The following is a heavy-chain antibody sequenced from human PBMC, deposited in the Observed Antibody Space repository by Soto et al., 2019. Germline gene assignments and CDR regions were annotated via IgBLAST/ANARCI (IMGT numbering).Heavy chain of an antibody. Sequence: SEALSLTCTVSGGSVSSRRYDWGWVRQPPGKGLEWIGSVYHSGSTNYNPSLKSRVTISVDTSKNQFSLKLSSVTAADTAVYYCARSFCGGGVDLAGVCPRDFDYWGQGTLVTVSS. D-gene: IGHD2-8*01. CDR1: GGSVSSRRYD. V-gene: IGHV4-39*07. CDR3: ARSFCGGGVDLAGVCPRDFDY. CDR2: VYHSGST. J-gene: IGHJ4*02.